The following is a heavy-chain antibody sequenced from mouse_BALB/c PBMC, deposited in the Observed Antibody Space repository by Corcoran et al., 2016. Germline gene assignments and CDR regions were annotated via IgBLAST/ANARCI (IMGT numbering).Heavy chain of an antibody. D-gene: IGHD2-1*01. V-gene: IGHV14-1*02. J-gene: IGHJ4*01. CDR2: IDPENGNT. CDR1: GFNIKDYY. Sequence: EAHMRLSGTELVRPGALVKLSCKAYGFNIKDYYMHWVKQRPDHGLECIGWIDPENGNTIYDPKFQGKASITDDTSSNTAYLHLSSLTSEDIAVYYCAREGNGGQGTSVTVSS. CDR3: AREGN.